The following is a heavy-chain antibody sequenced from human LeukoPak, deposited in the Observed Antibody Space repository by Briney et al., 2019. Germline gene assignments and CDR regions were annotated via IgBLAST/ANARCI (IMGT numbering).Heavy chain of an antibody. CDR2: IYHSGST. V-gene: IGHV4-30-2*01. Sequence: SETLSLTCAVSGGSISSGGYSWSWIRQPPGKGLEWIGYIYHSGSTYYNPSLKSRVTISVDRSKNQFSLKLSSVTAADTAVYYCARTAADDPPDYWGQGTLATVSS. CDR1: GGSISSGGYS. J-gene: IGHJ4*02. CDR3: ARTAADDPPDY. D-gene: IGHD6-13*01.